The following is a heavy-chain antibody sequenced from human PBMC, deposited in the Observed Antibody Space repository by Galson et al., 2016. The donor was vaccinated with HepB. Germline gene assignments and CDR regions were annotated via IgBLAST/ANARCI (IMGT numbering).Heavy chain of an antibody. CDR2: ISRSGDST. Sequence: SLRLSCAASGFTFNSYGMTWVRQAPGKGLDVVASISRSGDSTDYADSVKGRFTISRDNSRNTLSLQMNNLRAEDTATYYCVQGSTCPAVGGKGTTVPVSS. CDR1: GFTFNSYG. D-gene: IGHD1-26*01. CDR3: VQGSTCPAV. J-gene: IGHJ6*01. V-gene: IGHV3-23*01.